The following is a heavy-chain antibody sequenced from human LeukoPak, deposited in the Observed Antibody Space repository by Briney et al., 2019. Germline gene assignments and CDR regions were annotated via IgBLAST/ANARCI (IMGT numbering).Heavy chain of an antibody. V-gene: IGHV3-48*02. CDR3: AREYGDYPDY. J-gene: IGHJ4*02. Sequence: PGGSLRLSCAASGFTFSSYSMNWVRQAPGKGLEWVSYISSSSSTIYYADSVKGRFTISRDNAKDSLYLQRNSLRDEDTAVYYCAREYGDYPDYWGQGTLVTVSS. CDR1: GFTFSSYS. CDR2: ISSSSSTI. D-gene: IGHD4-17*01.